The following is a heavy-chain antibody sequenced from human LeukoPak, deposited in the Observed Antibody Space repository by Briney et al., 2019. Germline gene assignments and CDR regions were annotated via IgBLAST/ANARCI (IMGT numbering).Heavy chain of an antibody. D-gene: IGHD5-24*01. CDR3: ARVIFDRDGHGGYYYMDV. CDR1: GGSISSGSYY. J-gene: IGHJ6*03. Sequence: SSQTLSLTCTGSGGSISSGSYYWSWIRQPAGKGLEWIGRIYTSGSTNYNPSLKSRVTISVDTSKNQFSLKLSSVTAADTAVYYCARVIFDRDGHGGYYYMDVWGKGTTVTVSS. CDR2: IYTSGST. V-gene: IGHV4-61*02.